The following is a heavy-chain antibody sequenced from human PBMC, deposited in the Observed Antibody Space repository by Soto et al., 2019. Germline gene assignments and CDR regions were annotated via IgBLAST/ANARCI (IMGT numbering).Heavy chain of an antibody. J-gene: IGHJ6*02. CDR2: IYTSGST. CDR3: ARDHGIAVAGSLYYYYGMDV. D-gene: IGHD6-19*01. Sequence: SETLSLTCTVSGGSISSYYWSWIRQPAGKGLEWIGRIYTSGSTNYNPSLKSRVTMSVDTSKNQFSLKLSSVTAADTAVYYCARDHGIAVAGSLYYYYGMDVWGQGTTVTVSS. V-gene: IGHV4-4*07. CDR1: GGSISSYY.